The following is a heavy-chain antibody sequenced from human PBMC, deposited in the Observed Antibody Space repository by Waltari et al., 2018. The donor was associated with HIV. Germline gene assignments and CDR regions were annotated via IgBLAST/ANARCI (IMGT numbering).Heavy chain of an antibody. D-gene: IGHD2-15*01. CDR2: IKQDGSEK. J-gene: IGHJ4*02. CDR3: AREFVVVVAATPPYFDY. CDR1: GFTFSSYW. V-gene: IGHV3-7*01. Sequence: EVQLVESGGGLVQPGGSLRLSCAAAGFTFSSYWMSWVRQAPGKGLEWVANIKQDGSEKYYVDSVKGRFTISRDNAKNSLYLQMNSLRAEDTAVYYCAREFVVVVAATPPYFDYWGQGTLVTVSS.